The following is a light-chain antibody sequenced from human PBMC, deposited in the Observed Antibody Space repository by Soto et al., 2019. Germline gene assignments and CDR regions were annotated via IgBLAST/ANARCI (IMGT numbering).Light chain of an antibody. CDR2: EVS. J-gene: IGLJ2*01. V-gene: IGLV2-8*01. CDR1: SSDVGGYNY. CDR3: SSYAGSNRGV. Sequence: QSVLTQPPSASGSPGQSVTISCTGTSSDVGGYNYVSWYQQHPGKAPKLMIYEVSKRPSGAPDRFSGSKSGNTASLTVSGLQAEDEADYYCSSYAGSNRGVFGGGTKLTVL.